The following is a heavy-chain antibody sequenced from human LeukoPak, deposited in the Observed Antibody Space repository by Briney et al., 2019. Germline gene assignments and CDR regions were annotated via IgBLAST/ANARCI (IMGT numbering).Heavy chain of an antibody. CDR1: GDSISNRSYF. V-gene: IGHV4-39*01. CDR2: IFYSGGT. D-gene: IGHD2-21*01. CDR3: ARHVCRSYVDY. Sequence: SETLSLTCTVSGDSISNRSYFWGWLRQPPGKGLEWIGSIFYSGGTYYNPSLNSRVTMSVDTSKNQFSLRLGSVTAADTAVYYCARHVCRSYVDYWGQGTLVTVSS. J-gene: IGHJ4*02.